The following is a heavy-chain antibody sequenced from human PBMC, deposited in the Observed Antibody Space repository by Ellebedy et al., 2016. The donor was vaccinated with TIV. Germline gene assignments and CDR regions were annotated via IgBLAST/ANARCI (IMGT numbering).Heavy chain of an antibody. CDR3: ARGRYGP. D-gene: IGHD3-10*01. J-gene: IGHJ5*02. CDR1: GYTLTEFF. V-gene: IGHV3-13*01. CDR2: IGTAGDT. Sequence: AASVKVSCKVSGYTLTEFFMHWARQATGKGLEWVSGIGTAGDTYYPGSVKGRFTISRENAKNSLFLQMNSLRDGDTAVYYCARGRYGPWGQGTLVTVSS.